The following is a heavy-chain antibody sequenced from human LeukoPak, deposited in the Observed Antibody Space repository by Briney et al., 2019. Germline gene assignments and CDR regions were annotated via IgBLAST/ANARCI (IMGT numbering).Heavy chain of an antibody. CDR3: ARNSGSSGFDY. CDR2: IHQRGST. Sequence: SETLSLTCSVSGGSTGGGDYSISSGGYYWTWVRQSPGKGLEWIGHIHQRGSTYSNPSLKSRVTMSVDTSKNQFSLKLSSVTAADTAVYYCARNSGSSGFDYWGQGTLVTVSS. D-gene: IGHD6-6*01. J-gene: IGHJ4*02. V-gene: IGHV4-30-2*06. CDR1: GGSTGGGDYSISSGGYY.